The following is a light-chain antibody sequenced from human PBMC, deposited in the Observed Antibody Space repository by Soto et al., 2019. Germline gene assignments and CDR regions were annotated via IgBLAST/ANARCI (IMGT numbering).Light chain of an antibody. CDR3: CSYAGSSTWV. CDR1: SSDVGSYNL. J-gene: IGLJ3*02. CDR2: EGS. Sequence: QSVLTQPASVSGSPGQSITISCTGTSSDVGSYNLVSWYQLHPGKAPKLMFYEGSKRPSGVSNRFSGSKSGNTASLTISGLQAEDEADYYCCSYAGSSTWVFGGGTKLTVL. V-gene: IGLV2-23*01.